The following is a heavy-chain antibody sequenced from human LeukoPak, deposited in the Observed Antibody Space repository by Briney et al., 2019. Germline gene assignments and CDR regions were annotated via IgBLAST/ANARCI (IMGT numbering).Heavy chain of an antibody. V-gene: IGHV1-69*13. CDR3: ARGEWELQFDP. D-gene: IGHD1-26*01. J-gene: IGHJ5*02. CDR2: IIPIFGTA. CDR1: GGTFSSYA. Sequence: ASVKVSCKASGGTFSSYAISWVRQAPGQGLEWMGGIIPIFGTANYAQKFQGRVTITADESTSTAYMELSSPRSEDTAVYYCARGEWELQFDPWGQGTLVTVSS.